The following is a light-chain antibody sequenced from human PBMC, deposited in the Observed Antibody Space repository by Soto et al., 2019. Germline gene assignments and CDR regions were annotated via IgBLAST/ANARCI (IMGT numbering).Light chain of an antibody. CDR3: QQYGSSLGYT. J-gene: IGKJ2*01. CDR1: QSVSSSY. CDR2: GAS. Sequence: EIVLTQSPGTLSLSPGERATLSCRASQSVSSSYLAWYRQKPGQAPRLLIYGASSRATGIPDRFSGSGSGTDFTLTISRLEPEDFAVYYCQQYGSSLGYTFGQGTKLEIK. V-gene: IGKV3-20*01.